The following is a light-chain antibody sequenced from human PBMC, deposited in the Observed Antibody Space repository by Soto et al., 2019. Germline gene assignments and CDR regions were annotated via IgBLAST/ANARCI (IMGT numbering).Light chain of an antibody. CDR2: DVT. CDR3: CSCAGDYTMYV. Sequence: QSALTQPASVSGSPGQSITISCTGTSSDVGGYNCVSWYQQHPGKAPKLMIYDVTKRPSGVPDRFSGSKSGDTASLTISGLQADDEADYYCCSCAGDYTMYVFGTGTKVTVL. V-gene: IGLV2-11*01. J-gene: IGLJ1*01. CDR1: SSDVGGYNC.